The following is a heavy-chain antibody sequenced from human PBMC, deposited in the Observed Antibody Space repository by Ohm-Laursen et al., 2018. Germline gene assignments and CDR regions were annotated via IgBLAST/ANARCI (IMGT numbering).Heavy chain of an antibody. CDR1: GYTFTGHY. Sequence: ASSVKVSCKVSGYTFTGHYMHWVRQAPGQGLERMGWINPNSGGTNYAQKFQGRVTMTSDTSISTVYMEVSSLTSDDTAVYYCARHSTVDYWGQGTLVTVSS. J-gene: IGHJ4*02. CDR2: INPNSGGT. D-gene: IGHD4-17*01. CDR3: ARHSTVDY. V-gene: IGHV1-2*02.